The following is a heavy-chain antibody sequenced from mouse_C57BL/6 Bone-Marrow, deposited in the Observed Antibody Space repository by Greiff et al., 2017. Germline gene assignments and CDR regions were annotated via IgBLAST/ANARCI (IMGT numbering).Heavy chain of an antibody. Sequence: QVQLKQPGAELVKPGASVKLSCKASGYTFTSYWMQWVKQRPGQGLEWIGEIDPSDSYTNYNQKFKGKATLTVDTSSSTAYMQLSSLTSEDSAVYYCARRLLIPRYFDVWGTGTTVTVSS. V-gene: IGHV1-50*01. CDR3: ARRLLIPRYFDV. J-gene: IGHJ1*03. CDR1: GYTFTSYW. CDR2: IDPSDSYT. D-gene: IGHD1-2*01.